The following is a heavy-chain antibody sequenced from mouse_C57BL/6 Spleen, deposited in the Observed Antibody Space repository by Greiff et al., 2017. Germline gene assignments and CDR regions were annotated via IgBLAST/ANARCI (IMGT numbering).Heavy chain of an antibody. V-gene: IGHV1-61*01. CDR3: ARRPNYWYFDV. CDR1: GYTFTSYW. CDR2: IYPSDSET. J-gene: IGHJ1*03. Sequence: QVQLQQPGAELVRPGSSVKLSCKASGYTFTSYWMDWVKQRPGQGLEWIGNIYPSDSETHYNQKFKDKATLTVDKSSITAYMQVSSLTTKDTAVYYCARRPNYWYFDVWGTGTTVTVSS.